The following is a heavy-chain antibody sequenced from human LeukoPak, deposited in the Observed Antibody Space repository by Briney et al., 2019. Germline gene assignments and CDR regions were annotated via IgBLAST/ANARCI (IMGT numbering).Heavy chain of an antibody. CDR2: IIPIFGTA. D-gene: IGHD3-10*01. J-gene: IGHJ6*03. CDR3: AGGTMVRGVIQYYYYMDV. CDR1: GGTFSSYA. V-gene: IGHV1-69*05. Sequence: SVKVSCKASGGTFSSYAIIWVRQAPGQGLEWMGGIIPIFGTANYAQKFQGRVTITTDESTSTAYMELSSLRSEDTAVYYCAGGTMVRGVIQYYYYMDVWGKGTTVTVSS.